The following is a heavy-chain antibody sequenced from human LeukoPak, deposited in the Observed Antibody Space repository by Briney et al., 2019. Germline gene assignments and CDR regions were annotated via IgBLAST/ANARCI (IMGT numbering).Heavy chain of an antibody. D-gene: IGHD6-13*01. J-gene: IGHJ4*02. CDR2: IYYSGST. V-gene: IGHV4-59*01. CDR3: ARGPHSSSWF. Sequence: SETLSLTCTVSGGSISSYYWSWIRQPPGKGLEWIGYIYYSGSTNYNPSLKSRVTISVDTSKNQFSLKLSSVTAADTAVYYCARGPHSSSWFWGQGTLVTVSS. CDR1: GGSISSYY.